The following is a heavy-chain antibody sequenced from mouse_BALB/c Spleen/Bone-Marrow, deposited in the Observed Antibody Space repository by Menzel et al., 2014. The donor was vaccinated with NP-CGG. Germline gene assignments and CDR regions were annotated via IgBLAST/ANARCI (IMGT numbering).Heavy chain of an antibody. D-gene: IGHD1-1*01. CDR2: IDPANGNT. Sequence: VQLQQSGAELVKPGASVKLSCTASGFNIKDTYMHWVKQRPEQGLEWIGRIDPANGNTKYDPKFQGKATITADTSSNTASLQLSSLTSEDTAVYYCASYYYGSSGFAYWGQGTLVTVSA. J-gene: IGHJ3*01. V-gene: IGHV14-3*02. CDR1: GFNIKDTY. CDR3: ASYYYGSSGFAY.